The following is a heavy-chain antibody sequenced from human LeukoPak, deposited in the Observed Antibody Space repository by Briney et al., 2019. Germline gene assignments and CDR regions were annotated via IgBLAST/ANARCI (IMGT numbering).Heavy chain of an antibody. CDR3: ARGGIAAAQSDENWFDP. Sequence: NPSETLSLTCTVSGVSISSYYWSWIRQPPGKGLEWIGYIYYSGSTNYNPSLKSRVTISVDTSKNQFSLKLSSVTAADTAVYYCARGGIAAAQSDENWFDPWGQGTLVTVSS. CDR1: GVSISSYY. D-gene: IGHD6-13*01. V-gene: IGHV4-59*01. J-gene: IGHJ5*02. CDR2: IYYSGST.